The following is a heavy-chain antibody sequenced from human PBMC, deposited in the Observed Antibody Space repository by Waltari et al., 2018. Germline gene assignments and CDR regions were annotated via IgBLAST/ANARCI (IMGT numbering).Heavy chain of an antibody. CDR3: ARMAFIAAAGGVDY. D-gene: IGHD6-13*01. CDR2: IDWDDDK. V-gene: IGHV2-70*15. J-gene: IGHJ4*02. Sequence: VTLRASGPALVKPTQTLTLNCTFSGFSISTSGMCVSWIRKPPGKALEWLARIDWDDDKYYSTSLKTRLTISKDTSKNQVVLTMTNMDPVDTATYYCARMAFIAAAGGVDYWGQGTLVTVSS. CDR1: GFSISTSGMC.